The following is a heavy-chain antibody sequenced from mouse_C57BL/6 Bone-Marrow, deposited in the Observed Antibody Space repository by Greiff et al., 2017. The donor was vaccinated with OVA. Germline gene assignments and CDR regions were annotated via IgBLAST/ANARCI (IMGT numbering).Heavy chain of an antibody. J-gene: IGHJ4*01. CDR3: DRGRQLAMDY. Sequence: EVNVVESGGGLVQSGRSLRLSCATSGFTFSDFYMEWVRQAPGKGLEWIAASRNKANDYTTEYSASVKGRFIVSRDTSQHILYLQMNALRSEDSPIYYCDRGRQLAMDYWGQGTSVTVSS. CDR2: SRNKANDYTT. V-gene: IGHV7-1*01. D-gene: IGHD3-2*01. CDR1: GFTFSDFY.